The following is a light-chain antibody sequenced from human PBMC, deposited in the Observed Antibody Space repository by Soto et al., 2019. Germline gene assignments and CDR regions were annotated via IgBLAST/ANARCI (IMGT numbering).Light chain of an antibody. CDR1: SSDVGGYNY. CDR3: TSFTSGSTPYV. V-gene: IGLV2-14*03. Sequence: QSVLTQPASVSGSPGQSITISCAGTSSDVGGYNYVSWYQQPPGKAPQLVIYDVTHRPSGVSDRFSGSRSGNTASLTISGLQAEDEADYYCTSFTSGSTPYVLGTGTKVTVL. CDR2: DVT. J-gene: IGLJ1*01.